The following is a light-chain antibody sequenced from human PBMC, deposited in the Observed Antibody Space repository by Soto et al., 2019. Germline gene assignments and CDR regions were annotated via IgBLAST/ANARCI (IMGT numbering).Light chain of an antibody. J-gene: IGKJ1*01. CDR3: QQYFPTHWT. CDR2: WAS. CDR1: QRILYTSDNRND. V-gene: IGKV4-1*01. Sequence: DIVMTQSPDSLAVSLGERATINCKSSQRILYTSDNRNDLAWYQRKPGQPPKLLISWASTREYGVPDRFSGSGSGTDFTLTISSLQAEDVAVYYCQQYFPTHWTFGQGTKVEIK.